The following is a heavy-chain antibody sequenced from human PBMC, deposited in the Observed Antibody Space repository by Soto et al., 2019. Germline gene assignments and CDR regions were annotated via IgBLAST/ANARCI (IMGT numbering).Heavy chain of an antibody. CDR3: ASFSGWYLGVDY. J-gene: IGHJ4*02. D-gene: IGHD6-19*01. CDR1: GGSISSYY. CDR2: IYYSGST. Sequence: SETLSLTCTVSGGSISSYYWSWIRQPPGKGLEWIGYIYYSGSTNYNPSLKSRVTISVDTSKNQFSLKLSSVTAADTAVYYCASFSGWYLGVDYWGQGTLVTVSS. V-gene: IGHV4-59*08.